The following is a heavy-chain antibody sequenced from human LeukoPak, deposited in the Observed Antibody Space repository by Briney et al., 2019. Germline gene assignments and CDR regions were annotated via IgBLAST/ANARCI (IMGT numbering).Heavy chain of an antibody. CDR2: INYGGRT. J-gene: IGHJ4*02. CDR3: ARTISGWYYFAY. Sequence: SETLSLTCSVAGGSNSGYYWSWIRQPPGKGLEWIGNINYGGRTNYNPSLKSRVTISVDTSKNQFSLKLSSVTAADTAVFYCARTISGWYYFAYWGQGTLVTVSS. D-gene: IGHD6-13*01. CDR1: GGSNSGYY. V-gene: IGHV4-59*08.